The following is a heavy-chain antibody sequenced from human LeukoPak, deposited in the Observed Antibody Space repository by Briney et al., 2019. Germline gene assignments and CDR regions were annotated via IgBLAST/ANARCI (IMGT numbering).Heavy chain of an antibody. CDR3: ARWGEADGYNHFDY. CDR2: ISYDGSDE. D-gene: IGHD5-24*01. J-gene: IGHJ4*02. CDR1: GFTFSGYS. Sequence: GGSLRLSCAASGFTFSGYSMHWVRQAPGKGLEWVAVISYDGSDEYYADSVKGRFTISRDNAKKSLYLQMNSLRAEDTAVYYCARWGEADGYNHFDYWGQGTLVTVSS. V-gene: IGHV3-30-3*01.